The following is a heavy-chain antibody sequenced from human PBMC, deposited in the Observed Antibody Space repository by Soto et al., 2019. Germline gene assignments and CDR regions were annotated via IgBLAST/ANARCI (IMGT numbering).Heavy chain of an antibody. CDR2: SRNKASDYTT. V-gene: IGHV3-72*01. Sequence: EVQLVESGGGLVQPGGSLRLSCAASGFTFSDHYMEWVRQAPGKGREWVGRSRNKASDYTTEYAASVKGRFTLSTDDSKNLLYLHMNSLKTEDTAVYYCVRVNTYGREFNFDYWGQGTLVTVSS. CDR1: GFTFSDHY. CDR3: VRVNTYGREFNFDY. D-gene: IGHD3-10*01. J-gene: IGHJ4*02.